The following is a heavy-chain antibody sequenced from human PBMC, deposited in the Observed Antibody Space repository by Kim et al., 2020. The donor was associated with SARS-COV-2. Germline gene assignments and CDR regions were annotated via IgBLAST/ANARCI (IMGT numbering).Heavy chain of an antibody. CDR1: GYTFRNYP. V-gene: IGHV1-18*01. CDR2: ISDYSGAT. D-gene: IGHD1-26*01. Sequence: ASVKVSCKTSGYTFRNYPIIWVRQAPGQGLEWMGWISDYSGATRYAQKFQGRLTVTTDTSTNTAYMELRSLTSDDTAVYYCAREDDYRGSYFGGYWGQGTLVIVAS. J-gene: IGHJ4*02. CDR3: AREDDYRGSYFGGY.